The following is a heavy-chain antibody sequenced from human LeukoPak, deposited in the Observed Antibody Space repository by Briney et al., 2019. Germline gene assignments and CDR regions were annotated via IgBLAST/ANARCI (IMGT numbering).Heavy chain of an antibody. Sequence: GGSLRLSCAASGFIFSSYGMHWVRQAPDKGLEWVAFIRYDGSRKYYADSVKGRFTISRDNSKNTLYLQMNSLRAEDTAVYYCAREGNTAIDYWGQGTLVTVSS. CDR3: AREGNTAIDY. D-gene: IGHD4-17*01. J-gene: IGHJ4*02. CDR1: GFIFSSYG. CDR2: IRYDGSRK. V-gene: IGHV3-30*02.